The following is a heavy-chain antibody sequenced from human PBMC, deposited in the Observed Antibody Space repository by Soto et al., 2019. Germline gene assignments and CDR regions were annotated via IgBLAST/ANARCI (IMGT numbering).Heavy chain of an antibody. Sequence: SETLSLTCAVYGGSFSGYYWSWIRQPPGKGLEWIGEINHSGSTNYNPSLKSRVTISVDTSKNQFSLKVSSATAADTAVYYCSRHSNRNYGLYYFDYWGLGALVTVSS. D-gene: IGHD4-4*01. CDR2: INHSGST. CDR3: SRHSNRNYGLYYFDY. V-gene: IGHV4-34*01. J-gene: IGHJ4*02. CDR1: GGSFSGYY.